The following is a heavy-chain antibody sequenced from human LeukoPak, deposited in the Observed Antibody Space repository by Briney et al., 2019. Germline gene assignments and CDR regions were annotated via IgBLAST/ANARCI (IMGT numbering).Heavy chain of an antibody. CDR1: GGSISSSSYY. CDR2: IYYSGST. D-gene: IGHD1/OR15-1a*01. V-gene: IGHV4-39*07. CDR3: ARNKGGRKKFDP. Sequence: SETLSLTCTVSGGSISSSSYYWGWIRQPPGKGLEWIGSIYYSGSTYYNPSLKSRVTISVDTSKNQFSLKLSSVTAADTAVYYCARNKGGRKKFDPWGQGIPVTVSS. J-gene: IGHJ5*02.